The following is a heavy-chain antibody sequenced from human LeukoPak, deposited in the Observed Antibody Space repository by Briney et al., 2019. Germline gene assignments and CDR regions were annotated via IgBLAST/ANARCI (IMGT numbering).Heavy chain of an antibody. D-gene: IGHD2-2*01. CDR3: ARDCSSTSCYGYYYYGMDV. Sequence: SVKVSCKASGGTFSSYAISWVRQAPGQGLEWMGGIIPIFGTANYAQKYQGRVTITADESTSTAYMELSSLRSEDTAVYYCARDCSSTSCYGYYYYGMDVWGQGTTVTVSS. CDR1: GGTFSSYA. J-gene: IGHJ6*02. V-gene: IGHV1-69*13. CDR2: IIPIFGTA.